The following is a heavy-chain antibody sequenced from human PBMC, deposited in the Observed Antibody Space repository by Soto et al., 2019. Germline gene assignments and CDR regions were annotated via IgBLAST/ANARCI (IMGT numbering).Heavy chain of an antibody. Sequence: QVQLVQSGAEVKKPGASVKVSCKASGYIFTSSGISWVRQAPGQGLEWMGWISAYNGDTNYAQKLRGRVTMTTDTSRSTAYMELRSLRSDDTAVYYCARDNGVAKVVLKFDYWGQGTLVTVSS. J-gene: IGHJ4*02. CDR3: ARDNGVAKVVLKFDY. V-gene: IGHV1-18*01. D-gene: IGHD2-8*01. CDR1: GYIFTSSG. CDR2: ISAYNGDT.